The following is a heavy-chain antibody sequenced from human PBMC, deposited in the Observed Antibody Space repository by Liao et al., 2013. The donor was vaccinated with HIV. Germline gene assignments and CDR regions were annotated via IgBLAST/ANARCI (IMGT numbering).Heavy chain of an antibody. J-gene: IGHJ3*02. V-gene: IGHV4-4*07. CDR2: IYSSGSA. Sequence: QVQLQESGPGLVKPSETLSLTCTVSGGSISSYYWSWIRQPAGKGLEWIGRIYSSGSANYNPSLKSRVTMSVDTSKNQFSLKLSSVTAADTAVYYCAREGTDHCSTTSCHRLDAFDIWGQGTMVTVSS. D-gene: IGHD2-2*02. CDR3: AREGTDHCSTTSCHRLDAFDI. CDR1: GGSISSYY.